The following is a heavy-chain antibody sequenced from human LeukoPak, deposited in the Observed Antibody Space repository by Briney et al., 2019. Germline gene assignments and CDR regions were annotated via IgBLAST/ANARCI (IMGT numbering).Heavy chain of an antibody. CDR1: GFTFSSYA. CDR2: ISGSGGST. J-gene: IGHJ6*02. Sequence: GGSLRLSCAASGFTFSSYAMSWVRQAPGKGLEWVSAISGSGGSTYYADSVKGRFIISRDNSKNTLYLQMNSLRAEDTAVYYCAKAIDCTNGVCYSDYYYYGMDVWGQGTTVTVSS. V-gene: IGHV3-23*01. D-gene: IGHD2-8*01. CDR3: AKAIDCTNGVCYSDYYYYGMDV.